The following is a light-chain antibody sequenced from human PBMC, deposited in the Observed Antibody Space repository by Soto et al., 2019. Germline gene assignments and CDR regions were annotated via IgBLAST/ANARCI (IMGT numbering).Light chain of an antibody. CDR2: AAS. CDR3: QQSFSPLWT. CDR1: QSSSNY. V-gene: IGKV1-39*01. J-gene: IGKJ1*01. Sequence: DIQMIQSPSSLSASVGDRVTITCRASQSSSNYLNWYQQKPGKAPKLLIYAASSMQSGVPSRFSGSGSETDFTLPISSLQPDDSATYYCQQSFSPLWTFGQGTKVEV.